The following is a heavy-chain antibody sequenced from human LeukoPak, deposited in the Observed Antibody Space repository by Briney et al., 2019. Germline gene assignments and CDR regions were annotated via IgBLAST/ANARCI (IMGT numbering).Heavy chain of an antibody. CDR2: ISSTSIYR. Sequence: SGFTXXAYSMNWVRQAPGKGLEWVSSISSTSIYRYYGDSVKGRFTISRDNAKNSLYLQMNSLRAEDTAVFYCARAPVYYDESRGHLKISNWYLDLWGRGTLVAVSS. CDR1: GFTXXAYS. J-gene: IGHJ2*01. V-gene: IGHV3-21*01. D-gene: IGHD3-22*01. CDR3: ARAPVYYDESRGHLKISNWYLDL.